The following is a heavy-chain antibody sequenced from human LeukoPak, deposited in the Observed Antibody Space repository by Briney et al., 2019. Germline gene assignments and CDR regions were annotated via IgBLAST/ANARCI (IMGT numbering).Heavy chain of an antibody. Sequence: SETLSLTCTVSGRSISSGDYYWSWIRQPPGKGLEWIGYIYYSGSTYYNPSLKSRVTISVDTSKNQFSLKLSSVTAADTAVYYCARDVTTGADYWGQGTLVTVSS. D-gene: IGHD1-14*01. J-gene: IGHJ4*02. V-gene: IGHV4-30-4*01. CDR1: GRSISSGDYY. CDR3: ARDVTTGADY. CDR2: IYYSGST.